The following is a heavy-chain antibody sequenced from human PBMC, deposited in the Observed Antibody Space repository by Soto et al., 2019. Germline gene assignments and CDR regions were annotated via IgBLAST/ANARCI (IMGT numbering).Heavy chain of an antibody. CDR3: ASLLYYDFWSGYFSGGRLDY. V-gene: IGHV4-39*01. J-gene: IGHJ4*02. CDR2: IYYSGST. D-gene: IGHD3-3*01. Sequence: PSETLSLTCTVSGGCISSSSYYWGWIRQPPGKGLEWIGSIYYSGSTYYNPSLKSRVTISVDTSKNQFSLKLSSVTAADTAVYYCASLLYYDFWSGYFSGGRLDYWGQGTLVTVSS. CDR1: GGCISSSSYY.